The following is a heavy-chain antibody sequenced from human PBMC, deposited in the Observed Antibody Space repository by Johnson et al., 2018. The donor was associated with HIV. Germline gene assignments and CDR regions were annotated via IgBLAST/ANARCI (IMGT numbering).Heavy chain of an antibody. D-gene: IGHD3-10*01. CDR3: ARPPPFIGNYGSGSWWAFDI. CDR2: ISFDGTDK. CDR1: GFTFSSNA. Sequence: QMQLVESGGGVVQPGRSLRLSCAASGFTFSSNAMHWVRQSPGKGLEWVAVISFDGTDKYYADSVRGRFTISRDNSKNTLYLQMNSLRAEDTAVYYCARPPPFIGNYGSGSWWAFDIWGQGTMVTVSS. J-gene: IGHJ3*02. V-gene: IGHV3-30*04.